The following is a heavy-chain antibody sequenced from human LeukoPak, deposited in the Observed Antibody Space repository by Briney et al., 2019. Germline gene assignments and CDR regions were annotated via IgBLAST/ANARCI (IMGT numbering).Heavy chain of an antibody. D-gene: IGHD3-10*01. CDR1: GYTSTSYD. CDR3: ASHTYYYSSGSFAY. CDR2: MNPSSGNT. V-gene: IGHV1-8*01. Sequence: PGASVKVSCKAPGYTSTSYDINWVRQATGQGPEWMGWMNPSSGNTGYAQRFQGRVTMTRDTSINTAYLELSSLRSEDTAVYYCASHTYYYSSGSFAYWGQGTLVTVSS. J-gene: IGHJ4*02.